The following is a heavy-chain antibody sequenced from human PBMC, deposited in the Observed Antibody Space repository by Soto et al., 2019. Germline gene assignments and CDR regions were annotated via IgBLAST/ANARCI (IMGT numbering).Heavy chain of an antibody. V-gene: IGHV4-39*07. CDR2: IYYSGST. CDR1: GGSISSSSYY. D-gene: IGHD1-7*01. CDR3: ARGDNWNYYFDY. J-gene: IGHJ4*02. Sequence: PSETLSLTCTVSGGSISSSSYYWGWIRQPPGKGLEWIGSIYYSGSTYYNPSLKSRVTISVDKSKNQFSLKLSSVTAADTAVYYCARGDNWNYYFDYWGQGTLVTVPQ.